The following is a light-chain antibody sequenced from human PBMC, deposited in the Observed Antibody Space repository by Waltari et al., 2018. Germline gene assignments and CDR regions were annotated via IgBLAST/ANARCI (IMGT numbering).Light chain of an antibody. V-gene: IGLV3-21*02. CDR3: QVWDSGSDHYV. CDR1: NIGSKY. CDR2: DDG. J-gene: IGLJ1*01. Sequence: SYVLPQPPSVSVAPGQTPRISCDGNNIGSKYVHWDQQKPGQAPLLVVYDDGDRPSGKPERFSGSNCGNTATRTISRVEAGDEADYYCQVWDSGSDHYVFGTVTKVTVL.